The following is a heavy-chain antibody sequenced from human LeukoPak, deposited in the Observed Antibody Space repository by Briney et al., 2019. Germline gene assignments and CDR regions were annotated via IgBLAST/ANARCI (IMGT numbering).Heavy chain of an antibody. D-gene: IGHD1-26*01. J-gene: IGHJ4*02. Sequence: GGSLRLSCAASGFTFSSYSMNWVSQGPGNGMELVSYISSSSSYIYYADSVKGRFTIIRDNAKNSLYLQMNGMKAEDTAVYHCARRFRIVGATTGLIDYWGQGTLVTVSS. CDR2: ISSSSSYI. V-gene: IGHV3-21*01. CDR1: GFTFSSYS. CDR3: ARRFRIVGATTGLIDY.